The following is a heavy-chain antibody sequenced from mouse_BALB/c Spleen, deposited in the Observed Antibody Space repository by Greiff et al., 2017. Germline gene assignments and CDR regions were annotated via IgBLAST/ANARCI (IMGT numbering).Heavy chain of an antibody. V-gene: IGHV5-6*01. CDR1: GFTFSSYG. CDR3: ARKDDYYWYFDV. Sequence: DVHLVESGGDLVKPGGSLKLSCAASGFTFSSYGMSWVRQTPDKRLEWVATISSGGSYTYYPDSVKGRFTISRDNAKNTLYLQMSSLKSEDTAMYYCARKDDYYWYFDVWGAGTTVTVSS. D-gene: IGHD2-4*01. CDR2: ISSGGSYT. J-gene: IGHJ1*01.